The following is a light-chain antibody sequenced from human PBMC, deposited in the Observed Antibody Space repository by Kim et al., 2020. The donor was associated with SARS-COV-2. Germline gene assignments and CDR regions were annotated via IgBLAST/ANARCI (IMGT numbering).Light chain of an antibody. J-gene: IGKJ1*01. CDR1: QNISSW. V-gene: IGKV1-5*03. CDR2: KAS. CDR3: KQYNNFPWM. Sequence: DIQMTQSPSTLSASVRDRVTFTCRARQNISSWLSWYQQKPVKAPTLLIYKASALETGVPSRFSGSGSGTEFTLTISSLQPDDFATYYCKQYNNFPWMFGKGNKVDLK.